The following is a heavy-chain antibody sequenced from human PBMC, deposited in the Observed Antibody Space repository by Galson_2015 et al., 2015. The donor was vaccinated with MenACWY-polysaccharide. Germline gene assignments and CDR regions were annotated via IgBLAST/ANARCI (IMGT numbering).Heavy chain of an antibody. V-gene: IGHV1-8*01. D-gene: IGHD3-22*01. CDR1: GYSFSSYD. CDR3: ARGGKYYYDSSGYLNWNFDY. CDR2: MNPNSGNT. J-gene: IGHJ4*02. Sequence: SVKVSCKASGYSFSSYDINWVRQTTGQGLEWMGWMNPNSGNTGYAQKFQGRVTMTRNTSISIAYMELSSLRSEDTAVYYCARGGKYYYDSSGYLNWNFDYWARKPWSPSPQ.